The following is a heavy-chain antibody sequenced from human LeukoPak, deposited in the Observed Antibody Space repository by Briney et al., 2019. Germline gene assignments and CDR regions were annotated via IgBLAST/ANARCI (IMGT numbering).Heavy chain of an antibody. J-gene: IGHJ4*02. CDR2: IYYSGST. D-gene: IGHD1-14*01. Sequence: SETLSLTCTVSGGSISSYYWSWIRQPPGKGLEWIGYIYYSGSTNYNPSLKSRVTISVDTSKNQFSLKLSSVTAADTAVYYCARAADPPRNLDYWGQGTLVTVSS. V-gene: IGHV4-59*01. CDR3: ARAADPPRNLDY. CDR1: GGSISSYY.